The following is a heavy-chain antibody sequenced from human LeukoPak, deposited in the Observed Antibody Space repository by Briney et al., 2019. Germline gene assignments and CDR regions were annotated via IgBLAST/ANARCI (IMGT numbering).Heavy chain of an antibody. CDR3: AKDLPYCGGDCLPDAFDI. CDR2: ISGSGGST. CDR1: GFTFSSYA. J-gene: IGHJ3*02. D-gene: IGHD2-21*02. Sequence: GGSLRLSCAASGFTFSSYAMSWVRQAPGKGLEWVSAISGSGGSTYYADSVKGRFTTSRDNSKNTLYLQMNSLRAEDTAVYYCAKDLPYCGGDCLPDAFDIWGQGTMVTVSS. V-gene: IGHV3-23*01.